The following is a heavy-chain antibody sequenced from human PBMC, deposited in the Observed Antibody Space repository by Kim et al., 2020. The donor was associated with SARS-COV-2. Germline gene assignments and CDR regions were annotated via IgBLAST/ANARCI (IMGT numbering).Heavy chain of an antibody. Sequence: GGSLRLSCAASGFTFNSYAMHWVRQAPGKGLAWVAVISEDGSHKDYADSVKGRFTISRDNSKNTLYLQMNSLRAEDTAVYYCAREGQNDAFDIWGQGTMVTVSS. CDR3: AREGQNDAFDI. J-gene: IGHJ3*02. V-gene: IGHV3-30-3*01. CDR1: GFTFNSYA. CDR2: ISEDGSHK.